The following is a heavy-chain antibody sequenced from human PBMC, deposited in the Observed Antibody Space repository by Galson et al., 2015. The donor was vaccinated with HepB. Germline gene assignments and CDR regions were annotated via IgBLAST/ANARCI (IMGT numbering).Heavy chain of an antibody. CDR3: ARNDYVWGSPGPYFDY. CDR2: INPNSGGT. J-gene: IGHJ4*02. CDR1: GYTFTGYY. D-gene: IGHD3-16*01. V-gene: IGHV1-2*02. Sequence: SVKVSCKASGYTFTGYYMHWVRQAPGQGLEWMGWINPNSGGTNYAQKFQGRVTMTRDTSISTAYMELSSLRSDDTAVYCCARNDYVWGSPGPYFDYWGQGTLVTVSS.